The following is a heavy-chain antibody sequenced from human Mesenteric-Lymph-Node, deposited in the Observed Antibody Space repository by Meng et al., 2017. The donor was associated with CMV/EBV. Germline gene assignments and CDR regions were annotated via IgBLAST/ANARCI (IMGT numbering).Heavy chain of an antibody. Sequence: GSLRLSCTVSGGSISSNSYYWGWIRQSPGKGLEWIGSIYYSGSTYYNPSLKSRVTISVDTSKNQFSLKLSSVTAADPAVYYCARDPGYCSSTSCSYGGWFDPWGQGTLVTVSS. CDR1: GGSISSNSYY. V-gene: IGHV4-39*07. J-gene: IGHJ5*02. D-gene: IGHD2-2*01. CDR3: ARDPGYCSSTSCSYGGWFDP. CDR2: IYYSGST.